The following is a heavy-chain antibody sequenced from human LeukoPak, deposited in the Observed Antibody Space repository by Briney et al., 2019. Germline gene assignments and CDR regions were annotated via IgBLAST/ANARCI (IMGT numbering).Heavy chain of an antibody. J-gene: IGHJ4*02. D-gene: IGHD4-11*01. CDR3: AKGGYSNYGYIESHFDY. CDR2: ISGSGGST. V-gene: IGHV3-23*01. CDR1: GFTSSSYA. Sequence: PGGSLRLSCAASGFTSSSYAMSWVRQAPGKGLEWVSAISGSGGSTDYADSVKGRFTIPRDNSKNTLYLQMNSLRAEDTAVYYCAKGGYSNYGYIESHFDYWGQGTLVTVSS.